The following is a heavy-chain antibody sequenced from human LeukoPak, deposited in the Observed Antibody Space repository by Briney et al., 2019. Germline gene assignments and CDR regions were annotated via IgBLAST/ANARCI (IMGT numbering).Heavy chain of an antibody. J-gene: IGHJ4*02. Sequence: ASVKVSRKASGYTFSDYYIHWVRQAPGEGLEWMASINAKSGYTKYAQKFQGRVTMTRDTSISTAYMELSRLRSDDTAVYYCARSDGSWSKFWYFDYWGQGTLVTVSS. CDR3: ARSDGSWSKFWYFDY. V-gene: IGHV1-2*02. CDR2: INAKSGYT. D-gene: IGHD3-9*01. CDR1: GYTFSDYY.